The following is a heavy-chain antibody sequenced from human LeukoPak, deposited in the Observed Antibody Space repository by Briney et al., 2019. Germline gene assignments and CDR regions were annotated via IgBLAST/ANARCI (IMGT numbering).Heavy chain of an antibody. Sequence: SETLSLTCTVSGGSISSSSYYWGWIRQPPGKGLQWIGTIYYRGSTYYNPSLKSRVTISVDTSKNQFSLKLSSVTAADTAVYYCARGERYSSGWYGEYYFDYWGQGTLVTVFS. D-gene: IGHD6-19*01. CDR3: ARGERYSSGWYGEYYFDY. CDR1: GGSISSSSYY. V-gene: IGHV4-39*01. J-gene: IGHJ4*02. CDR2: IYYRGST.